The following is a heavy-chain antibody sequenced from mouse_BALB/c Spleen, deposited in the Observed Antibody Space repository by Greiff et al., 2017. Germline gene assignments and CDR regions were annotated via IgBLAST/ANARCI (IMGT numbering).Heavy chain of an antibody. Sequence: EVKLQESGPGLVKPSQSLSLTCTVTGYSITSDYAWNWIRQFPGNKLEWMGYISYSGSTSYNPSLKSRISITRDTSKNQFFLQLNSVTTEDTATYYCARDERAWFAYWGQGTLVTVSA. CDR1: GYSITSDYA. CDR3: ARDERAWFAY. CDR2: ISYSGST. V-gene: IGHV3-2*02. J-gene: IGHJ3*01.